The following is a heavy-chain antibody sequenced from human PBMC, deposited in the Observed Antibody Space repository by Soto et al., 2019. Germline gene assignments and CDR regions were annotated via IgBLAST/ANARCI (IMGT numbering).Heavy chain of an antibody. Sequence: ASVKVSCKASGYTFTGYYMHWVRQAPGQGLEWVGWIAPFKGKMNFAPSLQYRITITVDTSTSTASLEVRTLTSDDTGVYFCAGEGGRRTYYPLEVDYGGRGPL. J-gene: IGHJ4*02. CDR1: GYTFTGYY. D-gene: IGHD1-26*01. CDR3: AGEGGRRTYYPLEVDY. CDR2: IAPFKGKM. V-gene: IGHV1-18*04.